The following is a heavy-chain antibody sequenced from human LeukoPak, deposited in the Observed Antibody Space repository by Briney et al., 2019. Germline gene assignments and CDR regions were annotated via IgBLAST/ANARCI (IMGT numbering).Heavy chain of an antibody. CDR2: IRSKIDGGAT. J-gene: IGHJ4*02. CDR1: GFNVNNAW. D-gene: IGHD2-21*01. V-gene: IGHV3-15*07. CDR3: YTSITDC. Sequence: GGSLRLSCAASGFNVNNAWMSWVRQAPGKGLEWVGRIRSKIDGGATDYAAPVKGRFTISRDDSKNTLYLQINSLKIEDTAMYYCYTSITDCWGRGTLVTVSS.